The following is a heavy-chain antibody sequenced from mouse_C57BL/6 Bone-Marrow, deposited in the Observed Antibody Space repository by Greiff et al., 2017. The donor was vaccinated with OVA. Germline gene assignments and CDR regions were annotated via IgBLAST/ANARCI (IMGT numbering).Heavy chain of an antibody. CDR2: INPNNGGT. V-gene: IGHV1-18*01. CDR3: ARLGITSDGFAY. J-gene: IGHJ3*01. CDR1: GYTFTDYN. Sequence: EVQRVESGPELVKPGASVKIPCKASGYTFTDYNMDWVKQSHGKSLEWIGDINPNNGGTIYNQKFKGKATLTVDKSSSTAYMELRSLTSEDTAVYYCARLGITSDGFAYWGQGTLVTVSA. D-gene: IGHD2-4*01.